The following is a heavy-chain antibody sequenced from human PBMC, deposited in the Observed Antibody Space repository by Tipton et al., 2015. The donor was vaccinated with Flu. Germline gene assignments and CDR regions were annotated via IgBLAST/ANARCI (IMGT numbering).Heavy chain of an antibody. V-gene: IGHV3-66*03. CDR3: ARGGGTNPGWSRSWFKS. CDR2: IYSGGST. J-gene: IGHJ5*01. CDR1: GFTVSSNY. Sequence: VQLVQSGGDLIQPGGSLRLSCAASGFTVSSNYMSWVRQAPGKGLEWVSVIYSGGSTYYADSVKGRFTISRDNSKNTLYLHMNSLRPEDTAVYYCARGGGTNPGWSRSWFKSWGQGTLVTVSS. D-gene: IGHD2-15*01.